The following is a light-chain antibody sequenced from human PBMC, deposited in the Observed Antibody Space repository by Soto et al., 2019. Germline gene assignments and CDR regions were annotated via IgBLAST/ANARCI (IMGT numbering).Light chain of an antibody. J-gene: IGKJ1*01. CDR1: QSVNRF. Sequence: EIVLTQSTGTLSLSPGERATLSCRASQSVNRFLAWFQQKPGQAPRLLIYGASNRATGIPDRFSGSGSETDFTLTITRLEPEDSAVYYCHHYVGSPWAFGQGTKVDIK. CDR3: HHYVGSPWA. CDR2: GAS. V-gene: IGKV3-20*01.